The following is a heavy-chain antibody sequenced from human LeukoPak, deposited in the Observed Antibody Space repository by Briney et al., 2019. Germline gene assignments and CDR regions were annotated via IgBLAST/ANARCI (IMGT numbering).Heavy chain of an antibody. CDR3: ARVRSSSWYRAMTTEFDP. CDR2: INHSGST. V-gene: IGHV4-34*01. Sequence: PSETLSLTCAVYGRSFSGYYWSWIRQPPGKGLEWVGEINHSGSTNYNPSLKSRVTISVDTSKNQFSLKLSSVTTADTAVYYCARVRSSSWYRAMTTEFDPWGQGTLVTVSS. J-gene: IGHJ5*02. CDR1: GRSFSGYY. D-gene: IGHD6-13*01.